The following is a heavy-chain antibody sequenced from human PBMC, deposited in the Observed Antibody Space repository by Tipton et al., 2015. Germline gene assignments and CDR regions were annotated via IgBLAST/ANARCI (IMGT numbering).Heavy chain of an antibody. Sequence: TLSLTCTVSGDSISSYYWSWIRQPPGKGLEWIGHIYDSGSTNYNPSLKSRVTISVDTSKNQFSLKLSSVTAADTAVYYCARGVKRDSYGKGGWFDPWGQGNLVTVSS. CDR2: IYDSGST. J-gene: IGHJ5*02. D-gene: IGHD5-18*01. V-gene: IGHV4-59*01. CDR3: ARGVKRDSYGKGGWFDP. CDR1: GDSISSYY.